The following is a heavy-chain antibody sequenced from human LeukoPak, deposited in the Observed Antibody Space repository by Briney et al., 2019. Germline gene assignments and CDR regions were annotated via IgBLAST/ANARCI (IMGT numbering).Heavy chain of an antibody. J-gene: IGHJ5*02. CDR2: INAGNGNT. D-gene: IGHD5-12*01. CDR1: GYTFTSYA. Sequence: ASVKVSCKASGYTFTSYAMHWVRQAPGQRLEWMGWINAGNGNTKYSQEFQGRVTITWDTSASTAYMELSSLRSEDMAVYYCARAYGYSGYDWFDPWGQGTLVTVSS. V-gene: IGHV1-3*03. CDR3: ARAYGYSGYDWFDP.